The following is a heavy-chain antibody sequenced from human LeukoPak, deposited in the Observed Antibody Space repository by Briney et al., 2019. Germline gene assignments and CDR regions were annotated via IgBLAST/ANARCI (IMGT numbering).Heavy chain of an antibody. CDR2: INTDGSST. V-gene: IGHV3-74*01. J-gene: IGHJ4*02. D-gene: IGHD1-26*01. CDR1: GFTFSSYW. CDR3: ASGGPTRGTLDY. Sequence: GGSLRLSCAASGFTFSSYWMHWVRQAPGKGLVWVSRINTDGSSTSYADSVKGRFTISRDNSKNTLDLQMSSLRVEDTAVYYCASGGPTRGTLDYWGQGTLVTVSS.